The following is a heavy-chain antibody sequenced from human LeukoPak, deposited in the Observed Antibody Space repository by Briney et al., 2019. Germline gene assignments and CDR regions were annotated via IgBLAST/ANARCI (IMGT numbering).Heavy chain of an antibody. CDR3: AKLYYYDSSTYLINDY. CDR2: ISGIGGST. Sequence: GGSLRLSCAASGFTFSSYAMSWVRQAPGKGLEWVSAISGIGGSTYYADSVKGRFTISRDNSKNTLYLQMNSLRAEDTAVYYCAKLYYYDSSTYLINDYWGQGTLVTVSS. J-gene: IGHJ4*02. D-gene: IGHD3-22*01. V-gene: IGHV3-23*01. CDR1: GFTFSSYA.